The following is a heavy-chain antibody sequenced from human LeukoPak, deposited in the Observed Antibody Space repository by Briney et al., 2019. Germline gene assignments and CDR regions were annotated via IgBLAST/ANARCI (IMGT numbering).Heavy chain of an antibody. CDR3: ARDTRHYYDSSGYYLNWFDP. J-gene: IGHJ5*02. D-gene: IGHD3-22*01. V-gene: IGHV4-59*01. CDR1: GGSISSYY. Sequence: SETLSLTCTVSGGSISSYYWSWIRQPPGKGLEWIGYIYYSGSTNYNPSLKSRVTISVDTSKNQFSLKLSSVTAADTAVYYCARDTRHYYDSSGYYLNWFDPWGQGTLVTVSS. CDR2: IYYSGST.